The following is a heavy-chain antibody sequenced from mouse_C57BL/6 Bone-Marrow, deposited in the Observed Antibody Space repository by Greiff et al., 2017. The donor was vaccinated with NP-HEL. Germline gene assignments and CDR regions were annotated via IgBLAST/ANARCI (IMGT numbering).Heavy chain of an antibody. CDR1: GYTFTDYN. D-gene: IGHD2-4*01. CDR3: ARESIYYDYDGFDY. V-gene: IGHV1-22*01. J-gene: IGHJ2*01. CDR2: INPNNGGT. Sequence: EVQLQQSGPELVKPGASVKMSCKASGYTFTDYNMHWVKQSHGKSLEWIAYINPNNGGTSYNQKFKGKATLTVNKSSSTAYMELRSLTSEDSAVYYCARESIYYDYDGFDYWGQGTTLTVSS.